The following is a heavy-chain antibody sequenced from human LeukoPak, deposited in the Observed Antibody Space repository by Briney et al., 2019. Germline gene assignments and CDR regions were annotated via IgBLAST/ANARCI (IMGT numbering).Heavy chain of an antibody. D-gene: IGHD3-10*01. CDR2: IYYSGST. J-gene: IGHJ4*02. V-gene: IGHV4-39*01. Sequence: SETLSLTCTVSGGSISGSSYYWGWIRQPPGKGLEWIGSIYYSGSTYYNPSLKSRVTISVDTSKNQFSLKLSSVTAADTAVYYCARLAIMVRGVIFDYWGQGTLVTVSS. CDR3: ARLAIMVRGVIFDY. CDR1: GGSISGSSYY.